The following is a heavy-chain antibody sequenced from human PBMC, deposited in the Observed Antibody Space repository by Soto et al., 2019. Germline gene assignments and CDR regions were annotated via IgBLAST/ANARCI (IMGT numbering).Heavy chain of an antibody. V-gene: IGHV5-10-1*01. Sequence: GESLKISCKGSGYSFTSYWISWVRQMPGKGLEWMGRIDPSDSYTNYSPSFQGHVTISADKSISTAYLQWSSLKASDTAMYYCASGDFWSGYYSNYYGMDVWGQGTTVTVSS. J-gene: IGHJ6*02. D-gene: IGHD3-3*01. CDR2: IDPSDSYT. CDR3: ASGDFWSGYYSNYYGMDV. CDR1: GYSFTSYW.